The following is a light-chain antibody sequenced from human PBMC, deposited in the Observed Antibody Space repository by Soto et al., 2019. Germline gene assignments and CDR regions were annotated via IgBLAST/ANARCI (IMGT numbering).Light chain of an antibody. Sequence: EIVLTQAPATLSVSPGEGTTLSCSSSQSVSDKSAWYQQKPGQAPRLLIFGASTRATGIPARFSGSGSGTDFTLTISSLEPEDFAVYYCQQRSNWPPITFGQGTRLEIK. CDR2: GAS. V-gene: IGKV3-11*01. J-gene: IGKJ5*01. CDR3: QQRSNWPPIT. CDR1: QSVSDK.